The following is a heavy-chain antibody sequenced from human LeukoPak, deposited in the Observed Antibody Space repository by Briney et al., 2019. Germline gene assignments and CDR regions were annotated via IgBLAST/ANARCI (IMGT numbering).Heavy chain of an antibody. D-gene: IGHD6-13*01. CDR3: ARGPYSSSWYPAFDY. J-gene: IGHJ4*02. CDR2: IYYSGST. CDR1: GGSISSYY. Sequence: PSETLSLTCTVSGGSISSYYWSWIRQPPGKGLEWIGYIYYSGSTNYNPSLKSRVTISVDTSKNQFSLKLSSVTAADTAVYYCARGPYSSSWYPAFDYWGQGTLVTVSS. V-gene: IGHV4-59*12.